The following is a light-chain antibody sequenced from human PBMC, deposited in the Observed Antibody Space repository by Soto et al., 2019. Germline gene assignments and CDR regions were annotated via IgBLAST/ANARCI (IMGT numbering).Light chain of an antibody. Sequence: QSVLTQPPSVSGAPGQRVTISCTGSSSNMGAGYDVQWYQQLPGTAPKRLIPGNYNRPSGVPDRFSGSKSGTSASLAITGLQAEDEADYYCQSYDSSLSGVVFGGGTKLTVL. V-gene: IGLV1-40*01. CDR2: GNY. CDR3: QSYDSSLSGVV. J-gene: IGLJ2*01. CDR1: SSNMGAGYD.